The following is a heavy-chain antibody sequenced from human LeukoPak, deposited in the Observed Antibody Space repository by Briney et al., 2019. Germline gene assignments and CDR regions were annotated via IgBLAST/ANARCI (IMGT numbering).Heavy chain of an antibody. J-gene: IGHJ4*02. Sequence: ASVKVSCKASGYTFTSYAMNWVRQAPGQGLEWMGWIDPNSGGTNYAQKFQGRVTMTRDTSISTAYMELSSLRSDDTAVYYCARGRMGGGNDYWGQGTLVTVSS. CDR1: GYTFTSYA. CDR3: ARGRMGGGNDY. CDR2: IDPNSGGT. V-gene: IGHV1-2*02. D-gene: IGHD2-15*01.